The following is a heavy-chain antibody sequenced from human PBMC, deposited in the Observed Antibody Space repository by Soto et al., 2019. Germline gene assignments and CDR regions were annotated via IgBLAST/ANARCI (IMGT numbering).Heavy chain of an antibody. D-gene: IGHD2-2*01. J-gene: IGHJ4*02. CDR1: VGSMSSGGSY. Sequence: SETLSLTCPVSVGSMSSGGSYWGWIRRPPGKGLEWIGYIYYSGNTYFNPSLKSRVTLSVDTSKNQFSLNLSSVTAADTAVYYCVRYCSTTKCPFDYWGQGTLVTVSS. CDR2: IYYSGNT. V-gene: IGHV4-30-4*01. CDR3: VRYCSTTKCPFDY.